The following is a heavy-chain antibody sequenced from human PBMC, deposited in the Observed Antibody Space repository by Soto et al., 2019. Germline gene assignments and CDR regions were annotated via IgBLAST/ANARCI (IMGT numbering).Heavy chain of an antibody. J-gene: IGHJ4*02. D-gene: IGHD2-15*01. CDR2: IKSKTDGGTT. CDR1: GCTFTNAW. CDR3: TRYSRTQLQIFDY. V-gene: IGHV3-15*07. Sequence: GGSMRVSRAAAGCTFTNAWMNWVRQTPGKGLEWVGRIKSKTDGGTTDYTAPVKGRFTISRDDSKNTLYLQMNSLKTEDTAVYFCTRYSRTQLQIFDYWGPGTLVTVS.